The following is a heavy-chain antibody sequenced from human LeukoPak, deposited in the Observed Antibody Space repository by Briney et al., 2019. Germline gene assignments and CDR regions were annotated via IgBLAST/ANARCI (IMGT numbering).Heavy chain of an antibody. J-gene: IGHJ4*02. Sequence: ASVKVSCKTFGYTFTTHGISWVRQAPGQGLEWMGWISTSKGDANYAQKFKGRLTMTTDRSTSTAYMELRSLSSDDTAVYYCARDWPTVITDYWGQGTLVTVSS. CDR1: GYTFTTHG. CDR2: ISTSKGDA. D-gene: IGHD4-11*01. V-gene: IGHV1-18*01. CDR3: ARDWPTVITDY.